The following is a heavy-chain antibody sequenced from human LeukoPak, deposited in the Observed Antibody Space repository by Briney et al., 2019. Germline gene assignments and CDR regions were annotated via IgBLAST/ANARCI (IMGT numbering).Heavy chain of an antibody. D-gene: IGHD2/OR15-2a*01. CDR1: GDSLTGYY. CDR2: IYYTGSP. V-gene: IGHV4-59*08. Sequence: PSETLSLTCTVSGDSLTGYYWSWLRQPPGRGLEWIGYIYYTGSPNYNPSLKSRLTISVDTSKSQFSLKLTSVTAADTAVYYCARARSGYYPRFFDYWGQGTLVTVSS. CDR3: ARARSGYYPRFFDY. J-gene: IGHJ4*02.